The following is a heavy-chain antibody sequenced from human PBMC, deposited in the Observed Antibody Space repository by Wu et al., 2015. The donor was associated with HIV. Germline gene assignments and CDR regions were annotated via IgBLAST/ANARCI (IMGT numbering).Heavy chain of an antibody. D-gene: IGHD5-18*01. CDR2: INPSGGST. J-gene: IGHJ4*02. Sequence: QVQLVQSGAEVKKPGASVKVSCKASGYTFTSYYMHWVRQAPGQGLEWMGIINPSGGSTSYAQKFQGRVTMTRDTSTSTVYMELSSLRSEDTAVYYCARGFGRGYSYGHFDYWGQGTLVTVSS. CDR3: ARGFGRGYSYGHFDY. CDR1: GYTFTSYY. V-gene: IGHV1-46*01.